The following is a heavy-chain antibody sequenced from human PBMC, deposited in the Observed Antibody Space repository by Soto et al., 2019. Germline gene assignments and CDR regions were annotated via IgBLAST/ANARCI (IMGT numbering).Heavy chain of an antibody. J-gene: IGHJ6*02. V-gene: IGHV3-23*01. CDR2: ISGSGGST. CDR3: AKAKRRITMIVVVITAPRYYYYGMDV. CDR1: GFTFSSYA. Sequence: PGGSLRLSCAASGFTFSSYAMSWVRQAPGKGLEWVSAISGSGGSTYYADSVKGRFTISRDNSKNTLYLQMNSLRAEDTAVYYCAKAKRRITMIVVVITAPRYYYYGMDVWGQGTTVTVSS. D-gene: IGHD3-22*01.